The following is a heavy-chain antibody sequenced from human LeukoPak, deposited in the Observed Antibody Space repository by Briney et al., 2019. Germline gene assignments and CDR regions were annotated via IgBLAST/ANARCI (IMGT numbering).Heavy chain of an antibody. CDR3: AKGLRGYSGYDPYYYYMDA. Sequence: GGSLRLSCAASGFTFSSYAMSWVRQAPGKGLEWVSAISGSGGSTYYADSVKGRFTISRDNSKNTLYLQMNSLRAEDTAVYYCAKGLRGYSGYDPYYYYMDAWGKGTTVTVSS. CDR2: ISGSGGST. CDR1: GFTFSSYA. J-gene: IGHJ6*03. V-gene: IGHV3-23*01. D-gene: IGHD5-12*01.